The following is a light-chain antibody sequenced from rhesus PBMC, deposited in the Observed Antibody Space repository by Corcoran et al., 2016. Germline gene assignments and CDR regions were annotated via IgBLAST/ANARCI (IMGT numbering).Light chain of an antibody. CDR1: ENINNY. V-gene: IGKV1-74*01. Sequence: DIQMTQSPSSLSASLGDRVTITCRASENINNYLNWYRQKPGKAPELLLYYASTLQNGVPSRFSGSGSGTDYTFTISSMQSEDVATYYCQHNYGTPLTFGGGTQVEFK. J-gene: IGKJ4*01. CDR3: QHNYGTPLT. CDR2: YAS.